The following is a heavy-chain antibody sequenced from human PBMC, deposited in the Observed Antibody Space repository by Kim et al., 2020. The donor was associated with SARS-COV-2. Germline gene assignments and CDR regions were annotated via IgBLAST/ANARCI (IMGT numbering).Heavy chain of an antibody. CDR2: INHSGST. J-gene: IGHJ5*02. V-gene: IGHV4-34*01. D-gene: IGHD3-10*01. CDR3: ARGSITMVRGVRRWFDP. CDR1: GGSFSGYY. Sequence: SETLSLTCAVYGGSFSGYYWSWIRQPPGKGLEWIGEINHSGSTNYNPSLKSRVTISVDTSKNQFSLKLSSVTAADTAVYYCARGSITMVRGVRRWFDPWGQGTLVTVSS.